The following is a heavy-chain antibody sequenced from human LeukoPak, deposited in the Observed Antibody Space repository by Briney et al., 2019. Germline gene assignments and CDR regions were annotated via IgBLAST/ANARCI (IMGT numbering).Heavy chain of an antibody. CDR3: ARDDSDWKRYYYYYMDV. V-gene: IGHV1-69*06. CDR2: IIPIFGTA. Sequence: SVKVSCKASGGTFSSYAISWVRQAPGQGLEWMGGIIPIFGTANYAQKFQGRVTITADKSTSTAYMELRSLRSDDTAVYYCARDDSDWKRYYYYYMDVWGKGTTVTVSS. CDR1: GGTFSSYA. D-gene: IGHD3-16*01. J-gene: IGHJ6*03.